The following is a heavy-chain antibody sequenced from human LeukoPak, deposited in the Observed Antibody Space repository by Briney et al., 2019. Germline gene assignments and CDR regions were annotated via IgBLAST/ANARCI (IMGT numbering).Heavy chain of an antibody. Sequence: PGGSLSLPYPRSGLTLLRAWLRGVDQAPGKGLEWVGHIQSRGDGEATDYGAAVKGRFTISRDDSKDTLYLQMNNLQSEDTAIYYCTTDHTDIGRYSGVGDAGVNWGQGTLVTVSS. CDR3: TTDHTDIGRYSGVGDAGVN. V-gene: IGHV3-15*01. CDR1: GLTLLRAW. J-gene: IGHJ4*02. CDR2: IQSRGDGEAT. D-gene: IGHD6-25*01.